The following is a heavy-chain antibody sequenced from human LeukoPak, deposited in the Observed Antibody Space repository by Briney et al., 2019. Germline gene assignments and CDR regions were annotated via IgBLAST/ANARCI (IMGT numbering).Heavy chain of an antibody. Sequence: SETLSLTCTVSGGSISSYYWSWIRQPPGKGLEWIGFTSYSGNTRYNPSLKSRVTLSVDTSKNHLSLKLSSVTAADTAVYYCARYLSSGLDYWGQGTLVTVSS. CDR1: GGSISSYY. CDR2: TSYSGNT. D-gene: IGHD3-10*01. J-gene: IGHJ4*02. CDR3: ARYLSSGLDY. V-gene: IGHV4-59*01.